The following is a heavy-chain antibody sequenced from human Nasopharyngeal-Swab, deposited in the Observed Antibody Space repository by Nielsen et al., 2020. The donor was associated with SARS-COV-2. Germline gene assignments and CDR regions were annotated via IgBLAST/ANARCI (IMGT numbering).Heavy chain of an antibody. J-gene: IGHJ6*02. CDR2: IYYSGST. V-gene: IGHV4-39*01. Sequence: SETLSLTCTVSGGSISSSSYYWGWIRQPPGKGLEWIGSIYYSGSTYYNPSLNSRVTISVDTSKNQFSLKLRYVTATDTAVYYCARGSSATLYYYYYGLDVWGQGTTVTSP. D-gene: IGHD6-13*01. CDR3: ARGSSATLYYYYYGLDV. CDR1: GGSISSSSYY.